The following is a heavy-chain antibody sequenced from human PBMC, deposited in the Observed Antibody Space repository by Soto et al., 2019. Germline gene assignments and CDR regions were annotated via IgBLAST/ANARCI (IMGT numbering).Heavy chain of an antibody. V-gene: IGHV3-48*03. CDR3: ARVREPGGEGFDY. CDR1: GFTFSSYE. D-gene: IGHD3-16*01. Sequence: PGGSLRLSCAASGFTFSSYEMNWVRQAPGKGLEWVSYISSSGSTIYYADSVKGRFTISRDNAKNSLYLQMNSLRAEDTAVYYCARVREPGGEGFDYWGQGTLVTVSS. CDR2: ISSSGSTI. J-gene: IGHJ4*02.